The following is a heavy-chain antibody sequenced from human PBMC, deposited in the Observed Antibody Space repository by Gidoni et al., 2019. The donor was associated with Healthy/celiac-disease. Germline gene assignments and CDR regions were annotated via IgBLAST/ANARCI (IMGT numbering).Heavy chain of an antibody. CDR3: ARDLFGDYYYYGMDV. Sequence: EVQLVESGGGLVQQGGSLRLPCAASGFTFSIYDMHWVRQATGKGLEWVSAIGTAGDTYYPGSVKGRFTISRENAKNSLYLQMNSLRAGDTAVYYCARDLFGDYYYYGMDVWGQGTTVTVSS. V-gene: IGHV3-13*04. J-gene: IGHJ6*02. CDR2: IGTAGDT. D-gene: IGHD3-10*01. CDR1: GFTFSIYD.